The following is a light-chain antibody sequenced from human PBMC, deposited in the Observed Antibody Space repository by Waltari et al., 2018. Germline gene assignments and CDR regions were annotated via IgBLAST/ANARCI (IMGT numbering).Light chain of an antibody. CDR2: DAS. J-gene: IGKJ1*01. CDR1: QSVSRA. V-gene: IGKV3-20*01. CDR3: QHYVRLPAT. Sequence: EIVLSPSPGPLPLSPGERAPPPCRASQSVSRALAWYQQKPGQAPRLLIYDASRRATGIPDRFSGSVSGTDFSLTITGLEPEDFAVYYCQHYVRLPATFGQGTKVEIK.